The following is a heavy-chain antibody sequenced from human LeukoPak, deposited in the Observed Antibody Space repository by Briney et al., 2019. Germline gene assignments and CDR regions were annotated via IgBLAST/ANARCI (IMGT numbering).Heavy chain of an antibody. D-gene: IGHD3-22*01. CDR1: GYTFTSYG. V-gene: IGHV1-18*01. CDR2: ISAYNGNT. CDR3: ARVVYYDSSGFFDY. J-gene: IGHJ4*02. Sequence: SVKVSCKASGYTFTSYGISWVRQAPGQGLEWMGWISAYNGNTNYAQKLQGRVTMTTDTSTSTAYMELRSLRSDDTAVYYCARVVYYDSSGFFDYWGQGTLVTVSS.